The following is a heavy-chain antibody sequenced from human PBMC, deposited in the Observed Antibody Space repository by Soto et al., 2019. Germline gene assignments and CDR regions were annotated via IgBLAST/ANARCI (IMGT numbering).Heavy chain of an antibody. D-gene: IGHD3-10*01. CDR3: AHRPHVLRWFGEYAFDY. Sequence: QITLKESGPTLLKPTQTLTLTCTFSGFSLTTSGVGVGWIRQPPGKALEWLALIYWDDDKRYNPSLKSRLTITKATSKNHVVLTTTNMDPVDTATYYCAHRPHVLRWFGEYAFDYWGQGTLVTVSS. CDR2: IYWDDDK. CDR1: GFSLTTSGVG. V-gene: IGHV2-5*02. J-gene: IGHJ4*02.